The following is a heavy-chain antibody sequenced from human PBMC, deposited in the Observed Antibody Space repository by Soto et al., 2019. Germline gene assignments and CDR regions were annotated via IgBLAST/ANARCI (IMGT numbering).Heavy chain of an antibody. CDR3: ARPHSRLLEWLLFDAFDI. V-gene: IGHV3-21*01. Sequence: GGSLRLSCAASGFTFSSYSMNWVRQAPGKGLEWVSSISSSSSYIYYADSVKGRFTISRDNAKNSLYLQMNSLRAEDTAVYYCARPHSRLLEWLLFDAFDIWGQGTMVTISS. J-gene: IGHJ3*02. CDR1: GFTFSSYS. D-gene: IGHD3-3*01. CDR2: ISSSSSYI.